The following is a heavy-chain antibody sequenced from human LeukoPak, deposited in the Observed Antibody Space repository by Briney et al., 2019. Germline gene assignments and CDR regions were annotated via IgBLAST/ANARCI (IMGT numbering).Heavy chain of an antibody. J-gene: IGHJ4*02. CDR2: IIPILGIA. CDR3: ARDRYYYDSSGYYLKRSHLDY. V-gene: IGHV1-69*10. Sequence: SVKVSCKASGGTFSSYAISWVRQAPGQGLEWMGGIIPILGIANYAQKFQGRVTITADKSTSTAYMELSSLRSEDTAVYYCARDRYYYDSSGYYLKRSHLDYWGQGTLVTVSS. CDR1: GGTFSSYA. D-gene: IGHD3-22*01.